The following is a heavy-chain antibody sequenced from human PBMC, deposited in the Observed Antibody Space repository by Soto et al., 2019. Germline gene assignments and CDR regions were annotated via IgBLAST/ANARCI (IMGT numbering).Heavy chain of an antibody. CDR2: INPSGGST. J-gene: IGHJ5*02. Sequence: QVQLVQSGAEVKKPGASVKVSCKASGYTFTSYYMHWVRQAPGQGLEWMGIINPSGGSTSYAQKFQGRVTMTRDTSTSTVYMELSSLRSEDTAVYYCARDRSSVVITTSWFDPWGQGTLVTVSS. CDR3: ARDRSSVVITTSWFDP. CDR1: GYTFTSYY. V-gene: IGHV1-46*01. D-gene: IGHD3-22*01.